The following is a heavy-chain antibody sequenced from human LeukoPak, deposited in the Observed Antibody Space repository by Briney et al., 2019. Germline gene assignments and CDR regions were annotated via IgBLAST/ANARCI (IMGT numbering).Heavy chain of an antibody. CDR2: FDPEDGET. D-gene: IGHD3-9*01. CDR1: GYTLTELS. J-gene: IGHJ4*02. CDR3: ARDGNYNILTGFYTYYFDY. V-gene: IGHV1-24*01. Sequence: ASVKVSCKVSGYTLTELSMHWVRQAPGKGLEWMGGFDPEDGETFYAQKFQGRVTMTEDTSTDTAYMELRSLRSDDTAVYYCARDGNYNILTGFYTYYFDYWGQGTLVTVSS.